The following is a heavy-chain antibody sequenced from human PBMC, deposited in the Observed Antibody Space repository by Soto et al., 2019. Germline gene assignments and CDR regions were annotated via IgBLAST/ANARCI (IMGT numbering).Heavy chain of an antibody. CDR1: GYSFTSSW. Sequence: EVQLVQSGAEVKKPGESLRISCQGSGYSFTSSWISWVRQMPGEGLEWMGRIDPSDSYINYSPSFQGRVTISADKSISTAYRQWSSLKASDTAMYYCARRGSSSSFFYDSWGQGTLVTVSS. V-gene: IGHV5-10-1*03. CDR2: IDPSDSYI. D-gene: IGHD6-6*01. J-gene: IGHJ4*02. CDR3: ARRGSSSSFFYDS.